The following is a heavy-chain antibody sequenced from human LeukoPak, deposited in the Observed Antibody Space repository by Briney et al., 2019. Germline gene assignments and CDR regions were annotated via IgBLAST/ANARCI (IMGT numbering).Heavy chain of an antibody. CDR1: AGSISSGGYY. V-gene: IGHV4-31*03. CDR2: IYYSGST. J-gene: IGHJ4*02. D-gene: IGHD3-10*01. Sequence: SETLSLTCTVSAGSISSGGYYWSWIRQRPGKGLEWIGNIYYSGSTYYNPSLKSRVTISVDTSKNQFSLKLSSVTAADTAVYYCASDYGSGSYFDYWGQGTLVTVSS. CDR3: ASDYGSGSYFDY.